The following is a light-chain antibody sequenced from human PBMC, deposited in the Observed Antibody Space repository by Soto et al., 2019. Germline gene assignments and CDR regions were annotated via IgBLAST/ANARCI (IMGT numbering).Light chain of an antibody. Sequence: QSALTQPASVSGSPGQSITISCTGTSSDVGGYNFVSWYQQHPGKAPKLMIFEVSHRPSGVSDRFSGSKSGNTASLTISGLQAEDEADYYCSSYAGSYTSVVFGGGTQLTVL. J-gene: IGLJ2*01. CDR1: SSDVGGYNF. CDR3: SSYAGSYTSVV. CDR2: EVS. V-gene: IGLV2-14*03.